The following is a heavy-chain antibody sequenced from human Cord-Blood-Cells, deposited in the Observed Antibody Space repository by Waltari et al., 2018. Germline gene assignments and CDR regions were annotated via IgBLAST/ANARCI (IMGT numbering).Heavy chain of an antibody. D-gene: IGHD6-6*01. V-gene: IGHV4-59*11. Sequence: QVQLQESGPGLVKPSETLSLTCTVSGGSISSHYWSWIRQPPGKGLEWIGYIYYSGSTNYNPSLKSRVTISVDTSKNQFSLKLSSVTAADTAVYYCARHMLSSIAVRPYWYFDLWGRGTLVTVSS. CDR1: GGSISSHY. CDR2: IYYSGST. J-gene: IGHJ2*01. CDR3: ARHMLSSIAVRPYWYFDL.